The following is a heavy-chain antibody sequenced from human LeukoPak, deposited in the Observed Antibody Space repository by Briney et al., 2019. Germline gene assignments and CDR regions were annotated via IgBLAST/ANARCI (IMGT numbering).Heavy chain of an antibody. J-gene: IGHJ2*01. CDR3: ARDPGDGYNYGWYFDL. V-gene: IGHV4-59*01. CDR1: GGSISGYY. Sequence: QPSETLSLTCTVSGGSISGYYWTWIRQPPGKGLEWIGYIYYSGSTNYNPSLKSRVTISVDTSKNQFSLKLSSVTAADTAVYYCARDPGDGYNYGWYFDLWGRGTLVTVSS. CDR2: IYYSGST. D-gene: IGHD5-24*01.